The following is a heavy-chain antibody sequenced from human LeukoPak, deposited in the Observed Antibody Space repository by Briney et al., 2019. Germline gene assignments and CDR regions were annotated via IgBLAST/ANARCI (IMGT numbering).Heavy chain of an antibody. CDR1: GYSVTSYW. D-gene: IGHD2-8*02. CDR3: ARRHQVVYAIDY. J-gene: IGHJ4*02. CDR2: IYPGDSDT. V-gene: IGHV5-51*01. Sequence: GESLKISCKGFGYSVTSYWIGWVRQVPGKGLEWMGIIYPGDSDTRYSPSFQGQVTISADKSISTAYLQWSSLKASDTAMYYCARRHQVVYAIDYWGQGTLVTVSS.